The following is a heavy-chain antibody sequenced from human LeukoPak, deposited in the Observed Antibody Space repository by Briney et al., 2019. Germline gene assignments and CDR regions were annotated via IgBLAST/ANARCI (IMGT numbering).Heavy chain of an antibody. CDR2: ISYDGSNK. J-gene: IGHJ4*02. CDR3: ARHPYCTNGICFMRYYFDY. D-gene: IGHD2-8*01. Sequence: GGSLRLSCAASGFTFSSYAMHWVRQAPGKGLEWVAVISYDGSNKYYADSVKGRFTISRDNSKNTLYLQMNSLRPEDTAVFFCARHPYCTNGICFMRYYFDYWGQGTLVTVSS. CDR1: GFTFSSYA. V-gene: IGHV3-30*14.